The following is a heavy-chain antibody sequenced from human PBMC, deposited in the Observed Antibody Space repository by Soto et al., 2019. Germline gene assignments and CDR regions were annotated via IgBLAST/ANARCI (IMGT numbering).Heavy chain of an antibody. J-gene: IGHJ5*01. D-gene: IGHD3-22*01. CDR1: NYSFTTYG. Sequence: XSVKVSCKASNYSFTTYGVSWVRQAPGQGLEWMGWISPYSENTNYARKFQDRVTLTTDTSTNTAYMELKSLRYDDTAVYFCARDSYFDNSGYYYDSWGQGTLVTVSS. V-gene: IGHV1-18*04. CDR3: ARDSYFDNSGYYYDS. CDR2: ISPYSENT.